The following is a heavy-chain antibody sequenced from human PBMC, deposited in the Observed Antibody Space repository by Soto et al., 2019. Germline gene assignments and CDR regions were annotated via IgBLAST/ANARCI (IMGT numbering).Heavy chain of an antibody. J-gene: IGHJ4*02. CDR3: ASPSNSSSWPRLGSGWQRDTDY. CDR1: GFTFSSYA. CDR2: ISYDGSNK. D-gene: IGHD6-13*01. V-gene: IGHV3-30-3*01. Sequence: QVQLVESGGGVVQPGRSLRLSCAASGFTFSSYAMHWVRQAPGKGLEWVAVISYDGSNKYYADSVKGRFTISRDNSKNTLYLQINSLRAEDTAVYYGASPSNSSSWPRLGSGWQRDTDYWGQGTLVTVSS.